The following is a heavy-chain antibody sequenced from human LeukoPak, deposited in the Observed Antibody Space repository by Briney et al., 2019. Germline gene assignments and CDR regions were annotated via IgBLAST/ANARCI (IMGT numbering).Heavy chain of an antibody. V-gene: IGHV4-38-2*02. CDR1: GYSITSGYY. CDR2: IYHSGST. CDR3: AREWAY. Sequence: PSETLSLTCTVSGYSITSGYYWGWIRQPPGKGLEWIGNIYHSGSTYYNPSLKSRVTISVDTSKNQFSLRLNSVTAADTAVCYCAREWAYWGQGTLVTVSS. J-gene: IGHJ4*02.